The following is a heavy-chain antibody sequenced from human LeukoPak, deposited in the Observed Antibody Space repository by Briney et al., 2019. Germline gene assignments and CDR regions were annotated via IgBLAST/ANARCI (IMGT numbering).Heavy chain of an antibody. Sequence: ASVKVSCKASGYTFTSYYMHWVRQAPGQGLEWMGIINPSGGSTSYAQKFQGRVTMTRDTSTSTVYMELSSLRSEDTAVYYCARVLSMSTMVRGVITDPYYYGMDVWGQGTTVTVSS. CDR2: INPSGGST. CDR1: GYTFTSYY. CDR3: ARVLSMSTMVRGVITDPYYYGMDV. J-gene: IGHJ6*02. D-gene: IGHD3-10*01. V-gene: IGHV1-46*01.